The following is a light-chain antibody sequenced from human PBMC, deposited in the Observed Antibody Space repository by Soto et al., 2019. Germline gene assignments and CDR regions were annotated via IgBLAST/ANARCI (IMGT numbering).Light chain of an antibody. Sequence: EIVLTQSPGTLSLSPGERATLSCRASQSVSSNYLAWYQQKPGQSPRLLIYAASSRATGIPDRFSGSGYWTDFTLIISRLEPEDSAVYYCQQYGSSPTFGQGTKVEI. CDR2: AAS. CDR3: QQYGSSPT. V-gene: IGKV3-20*01. CDR1: QSVSSNY. J-gene: IGKJ1*01.